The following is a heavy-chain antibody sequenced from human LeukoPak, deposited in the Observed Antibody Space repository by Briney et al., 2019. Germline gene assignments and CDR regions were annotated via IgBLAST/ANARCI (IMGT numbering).Heavy chain of an antibody. Sequence: PGGSLRLSCAASGFTFDDYGMSWVRQAPGKGLEWVSGINWNGGSTGYADSVKGRFTISRDNSKNTLYLQMNSLRAEDTAVYYCARVLELGAEVLFDYWGQGTLVTVSS. CDR1: GFTFDDYG. CDR3: ARVLELGAEVLFDY. V-gene: IGHV3-20*04. CDR2: INWNGGST. J-gene: IGHJ4*02. D-gene: IGHD7-27*01.